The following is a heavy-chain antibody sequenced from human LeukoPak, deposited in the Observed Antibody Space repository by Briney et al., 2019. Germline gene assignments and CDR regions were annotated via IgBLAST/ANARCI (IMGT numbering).Heavy chain of an antibody. CDR3: ARDTTLGYCSSTSCTDGRAGFDY. CDR2: ISAYNGNT. Sequence: ASVKVSCKASGYTFTSYGISWVRQAPGQGPEWMGWISAYNGNTNYAQKLQGRVTMTTDTSTSTAYMELGSLRSDDTAVYYCARDTTLGYCSSTSCTDGRAGFDYWGQGTLVTVSS. J-gene: IGHJ4*02. V-gene: IGHV1-18*01. CDR1: GYTFTSYG. D-gene: IGHD2-2*01.